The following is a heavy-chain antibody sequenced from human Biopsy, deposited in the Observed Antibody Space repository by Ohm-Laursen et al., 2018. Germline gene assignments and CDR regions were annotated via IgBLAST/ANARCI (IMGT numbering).Heavy chain of an antibody. D-gene: IGHD1-26*01. CDR2: IIPIFGTA. V-gene: IGHV1-69*01. Sequence: VSSVKVSCKASGGTFTNYAISWVRQAPGQGLEWMGGIIPIFGTANYAQKFQGRVTITADESTSTAYMELSSLRSGDTAVYYCARDALGGGSYRFFYWGQGSLVTVSS. J-gene: IGHJ4*02. CDR3: ARDALGGGSYRFFY. CDR1: GGTFTNYA.